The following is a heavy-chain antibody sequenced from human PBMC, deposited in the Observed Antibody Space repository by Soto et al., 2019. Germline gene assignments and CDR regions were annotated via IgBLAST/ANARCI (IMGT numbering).Heavy chain of an antibody. Sequence: KVSCKASGYTFTSYWIGWVRQMPGKGLEWMGIIYPGDSDTRYSPSFQGQVTISADKSISTAYLQWSSLKASDTAMYYCARRHDTSAYFNFWGQGTLVTVSS. D-gene: IGHD3-22*01. CDR2: IYPGDSDT. CDR1: GYTFTSYW. J-gene: IGHJ4*02. CDR3: ARRHDTSAYFNF. V-gene: IGHV5-51*01.